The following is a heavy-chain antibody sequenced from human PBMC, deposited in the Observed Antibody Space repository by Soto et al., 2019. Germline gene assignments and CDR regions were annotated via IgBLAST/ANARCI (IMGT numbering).Heavy chain of an antibody. CDR2: IIPILGIA. J-gene: IGHJ5*02. D-gene: IGHD2-2*01. Sequence: QVQLVQSGAEVKKPGSSVKVSCKASGGTFSSYTISWVRQAPGQGLEWMGRIIPILGIANYAQKFQGRVTITADKSTSKAYMELSSLRSEDTAVYYCARDPSDIVVVPAAQSDWFDPWGQGTLVTVSS. CDR3: ARDPSDIVVVPAAQSDWFDP. CDR1: GGTFSSYT. V-gene: IGHV1-69*08.